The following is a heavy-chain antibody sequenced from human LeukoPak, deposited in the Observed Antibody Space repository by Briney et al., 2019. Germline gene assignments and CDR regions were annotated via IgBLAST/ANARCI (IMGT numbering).Heavy chain of an antibody. V-gene: IGHV3-15*01. J-gene: IGHJ5*02. Sequence: PGGSLRLSCVASGFPFSSYWMTWARQAPGKGLEWVGRIKSKNVGGTTDYAAPVKGRFTISRDDSKNTVYLQMNSLKIEDTAVYYCTSHAAFDPWGQGTLVTVSS. CDR3: TSHAAFDP. CDR2: IKSKNVGGTT. CDR1: GFPFSSYW.